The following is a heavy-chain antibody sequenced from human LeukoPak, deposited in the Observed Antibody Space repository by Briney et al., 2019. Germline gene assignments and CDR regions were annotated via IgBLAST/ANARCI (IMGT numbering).Heavy chain of an antibody. CDR2: INPNSGGT. V-gene: IGHV1-2*02. CDR1: GYTFTGYY. J-gene: IGHJ4*02. Sequence: ASVKVSCKASGYTFTGYYIHWVRQAPGQGLEWMGWINPNSGGTHYAQKFQGRVTMTRDKSISTVYMELSSLRSDDTAVYYCSTEDKYCSGANCGKYWGQGTLVTVSS. D-gene: IGHD2-15*01. CDR3: STEDKYCSGANCGKY.